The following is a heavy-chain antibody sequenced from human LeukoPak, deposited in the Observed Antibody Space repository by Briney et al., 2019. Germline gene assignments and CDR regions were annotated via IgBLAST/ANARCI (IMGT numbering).Heavy chain of an antibody. V-gene: IGHV3-23*01. CDR3: AKWGDYDVLTGYYVPDY. Sequence: GASLRLSCAVSGFTFSNYAMSWGRQAPGKGLEWVSAILGSGGSTYYANSVKGRFTVSRDNSKSTLYLQMNSLRAEDTALYYCAKWGDYDVLTGYYVPDYWGQGTLVTVSS. J-gene: IGHJ4*02. D-gene: IGHD3-9*01. CDR2: ILGSGGST. CDR1: GFTFSNYA.